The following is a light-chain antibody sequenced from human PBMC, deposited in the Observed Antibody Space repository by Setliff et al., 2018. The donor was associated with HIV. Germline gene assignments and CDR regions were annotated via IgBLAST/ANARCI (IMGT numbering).Light chain of an antibody. J-gene: IGKJ1*01. CDR2: WAS. V-gene: IGKV4-1*01. Sequence: DIVMTQSPDSLAVSLGERATINCKSSQTILYSSISKSLLAWYQQRPGQPPKLLIYWASTRASGVPDRFSGSWSGTDFTLTINNLQAEDAAVYYCQQYFGVPTFGQGTKVDIK. CDR1: QTILYSSISKSL. CDR3: QQYFGVPT.